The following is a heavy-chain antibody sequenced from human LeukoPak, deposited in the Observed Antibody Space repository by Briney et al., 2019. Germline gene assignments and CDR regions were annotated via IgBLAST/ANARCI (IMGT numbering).Heavy chain of an antibody. CDR1: GYTFSGYY. V-gene: IGHV1-2*02. J-gene: IGHJ4*02. D-gene: IGHD3-9*01. Sequence: GASVKVSCKASGYTFSGYYMHWVRQAPGQGLEWMGWINPNSGGTNFAQKFQGRVTLTRDTSISSAYMELGRLRSDDTAVYYCARVAFDWSEHFDYWGQGTLVTVSS. CDR3: ARVAFDWSEHFDY. CDR2: INPNSGGT.